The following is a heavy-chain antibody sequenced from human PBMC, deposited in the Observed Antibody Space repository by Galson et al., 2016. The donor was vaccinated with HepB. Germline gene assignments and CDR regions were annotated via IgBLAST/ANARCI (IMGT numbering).Heavy chain of an antibody. CDR3: ARDRRPYYSDSSGYLDYAFHI. CDR1: GGSVSSGSYY. Sequence: ETLSLTCTVSGGSVSSGSYYWSWIRQPPGKGLEWIGNIYYIVSTNYNSSLKSRVTISVDTSKNQFSLKLSSVTAADTAVYYCARDRRPYYSDSSGYLDYAFHIWGQGTMVTVSS. J-gene: IGHJ3*02. CDR2: IYYIVST. D-gene: IGHD3-22*01. V-gene: IGHV4-61*01.